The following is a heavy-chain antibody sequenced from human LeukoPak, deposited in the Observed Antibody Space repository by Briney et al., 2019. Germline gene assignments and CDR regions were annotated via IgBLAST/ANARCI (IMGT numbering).Heavy chain of an antibody. J-gene: IGHJ6*03. CDR3: ARGVAAGTFYYYYYMDV. D-gene: IGHD6-13*01. CDR2: INHSGST. CDR1: GGSFSGYY. Sequence: SETLSLTCAVYGGSFSGYYWSWIRQPPGKGLEWIGEINHSGSTNYNPSLKSRVTISVDTSKNQFSLKLSSVTAADTAVYYCARGVAAGTFYYYYYMDVWGKGTTVTVSS. V-gene: IGHV4-34*01.